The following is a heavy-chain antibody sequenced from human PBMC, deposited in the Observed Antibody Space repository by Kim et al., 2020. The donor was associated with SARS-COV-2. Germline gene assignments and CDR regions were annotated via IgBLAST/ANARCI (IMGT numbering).Heavy chain of an antibody. D-gene: IGHD6-19*01. J-gene: IGHJ4*02. Sequence: GGSLRLSCAASGFTFSSYGMHWVRQAPGKGLEWVAVISYDGSNKYYADSVKGRFTISRDNSKNTLYLQMNSLRAEDTAVYYCAKVRGYSSGWYYFDYWGQGTLVTVSS. CDR3: AKVRGYSSGWYYFDY. V-gene: IGHV3-30*18. CDR1: GFTFSSYG. CDR2: ISYDGSNK.